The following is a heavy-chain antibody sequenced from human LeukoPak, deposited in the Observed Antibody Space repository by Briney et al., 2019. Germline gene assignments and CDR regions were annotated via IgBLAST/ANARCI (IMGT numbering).Heavy chain of an antibody. V-gene: IGHV3-21*01. CDR1: GFTFSSYS. CDR3: ARDGIAVAVPSAFDI. Sequence: GGSLRLSCAVSGFTFSSYSMNWVRQAPGKGLEWVSFISTSSIYIYYADSVKGRFTISRDNAKNSLYLQMNSLRAEDTAVYYCARDGIAVAVPSAFDIWGQGTMVTVSS. D-gene: IGHD6-19*01. J-gene: IGHJ3*02. CDR2: ISTSSIYI.